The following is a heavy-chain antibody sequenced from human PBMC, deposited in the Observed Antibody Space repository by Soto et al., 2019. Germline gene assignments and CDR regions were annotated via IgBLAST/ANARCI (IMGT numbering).Heavy chain of an antibody. CDR1: GFTFSSYA. CDR3: ARSVAFWSGTEPNNWFDP. V-gene: IGHV3-30-3*01. D-gene: IGHD3-3*01. J-gene: IGHJ5*02. Sequence: QVQLVESGGGVVQPGRSLRLSCAASGFTFSSYALHWVRQAPGKGLEWVAVISYDGSKKYYADYVKGRFTISRDNSKNTMYLQMNSRRVEDTAVYYCARSVAFWSGTEPNNWFDPWGQGTLVTVSS. CDR2: ISYDGSKK.